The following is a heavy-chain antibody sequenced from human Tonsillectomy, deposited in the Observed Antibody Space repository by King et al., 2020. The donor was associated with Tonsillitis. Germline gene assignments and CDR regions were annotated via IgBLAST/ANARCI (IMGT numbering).Heavy chain of an antibody. CDR3: AREKGMAKLRGFDY. CDR2: INHSGST. V-gene: IGHV4-34*01. D-gene: IGHD5-24*01. J-gene: IGHJ4*02. Sequence: VQLQQWGAGLLKPSETLSLTCAVYGGSFSGYYWSCIRQSPGKGLEWIGEINHSGSTNYNPSLKSRVTISVDTSKNQFSLKLSFVTAADTDVYYCAREKGMAKLRGFDYWGQGTLVTVSS. CDR1: GGSFSGYY.